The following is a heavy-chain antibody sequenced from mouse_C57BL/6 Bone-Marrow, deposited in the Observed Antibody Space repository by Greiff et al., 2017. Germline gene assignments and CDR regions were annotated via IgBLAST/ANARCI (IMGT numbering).Heavy chain of an antibody. CDR3: AKEGSNYVGYFDV. CDR1: GYTFTSYW. V-gene: IGHV1-50*01. D-gene: IGHD2-5*01. J-gene: IGHJ1*03. CDR2: IDPSDSYT. Sequence: QVQLQQPGAELVKPGASVKLSCKASGYTFTSYWMQWVKQRPGQGLEWIGEIDPSDSYTNYNQKFKGKATLTVDTSSSTAYMQLSSLTSEDSAVYCCAKEGSNYVGYFDVWGTGTTVTVSS.